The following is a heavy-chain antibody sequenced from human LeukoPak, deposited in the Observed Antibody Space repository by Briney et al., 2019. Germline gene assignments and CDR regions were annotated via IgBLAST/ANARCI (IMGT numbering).Heavy chain of an antibody. V-gene: IGHV1-2*02. CDR2: INPNSGGT. CDR3: ATDAGWGYSYGYTDY. CDR1: GYTFTGYY. Sequence: GASVKVSCKASGYTFTGYYMHWVRQAPGQGLEWMGWINPNSGGTNYAQKFQGRVTMTRDTSISTAYMELSRLRSDDTAVYYCATDAGWGYSYGYTDYWGQGTLVTVSS. D-gene: IGHD5-18*01. J-gene: IGHJ4*02.